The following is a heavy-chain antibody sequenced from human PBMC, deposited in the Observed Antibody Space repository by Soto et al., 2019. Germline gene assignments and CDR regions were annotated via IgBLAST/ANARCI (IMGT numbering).Heavy chain of an antibody. CDR3: ARELPESGYFLSHWFDP. Sequence: SETLSLTCTVSGGSISSGGYYWSWIRQHPGKGLEWIGYIYYSGSTYYNPSLKSRVTISVDTSKNQFSLKLSSVTAADTAVYYCARELPESGYFLSHWFDPWGQGTLVTVSS. V-gene: IGHV4-31*03. J-gene: IGHJ5*02. CDR2: IYYSGST. D-gene: IGHD3-3*01. CDR1: GGSISSGGYY.